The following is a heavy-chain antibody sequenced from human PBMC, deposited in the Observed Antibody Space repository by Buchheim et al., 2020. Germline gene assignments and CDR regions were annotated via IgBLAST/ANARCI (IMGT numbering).Heavy chain of an antibody. V-gene: IGHV1-18*01. CDR3: ARGLALRITMVRGPYYGMDV. Sequence: QVQLVQSGAEVKKPGASVKVSCKASGYTFTSYGISWVRQAPGQGLEWMGWISAYNGNTNYAQKLQGRVTMTRDTSTSTAYMEMRSLRSDDTAGYYCARGLALRITMVRGPYYGMDVWGQGT. D-gene: IGHD3-10*01. J-gene: IGHJ6*02. CDR1: GYTFTSYG. CDR2: ISAYNGNT.